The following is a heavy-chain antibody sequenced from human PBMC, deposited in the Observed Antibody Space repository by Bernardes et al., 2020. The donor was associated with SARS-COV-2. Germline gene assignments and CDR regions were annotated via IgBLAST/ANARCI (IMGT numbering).Heavy chain of an antibody. CDR1: LYTFTSYY. D-gene: IGHD2-15*01. V-gene: IGHV1-69*13. J-gene: IGHJ5*02. Sequence: SAVNVSCKASLYTFTSYYINWLRQVPAQGLEWTGRISPIFGTANYPQKFHGRVTSTADESTSTAYMELSSLRSEDTAVYYSAREDIVVVVAPRTNWFDPWGQGTLVTVSS. CDR3: AREDIVVVVAPRTNWFDP. CDR2: ISPIFGTA.